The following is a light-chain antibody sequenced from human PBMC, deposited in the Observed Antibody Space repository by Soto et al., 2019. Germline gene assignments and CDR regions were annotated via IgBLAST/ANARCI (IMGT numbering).Light chain of an antibody. Sequence: EIVLTQFPATLSLSPGERATLSCRASQSVSSYLAWYQQNPGQPPRLIIYDASNKATFIPARFSGSGSGTDFSITICSLEPEDFAVYYCQQGGGFPFGHETQVDIK. V-gene: IGKV3-11*01. CDR1: QSVSSY. CDR2: DAS. CDR3: QQGGGFP. J-gene: IGKJ3*01.